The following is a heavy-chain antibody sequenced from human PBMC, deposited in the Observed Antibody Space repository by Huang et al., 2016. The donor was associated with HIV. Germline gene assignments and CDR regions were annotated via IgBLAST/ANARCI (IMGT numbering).Heavy chain of an antibody. CDR3: ARWRQLPRFFDF. V-gene: IGHV1-46*01. D-gene: IGHD5-12*01. Sequence: QVQLVQSGAEVKKPGASVNVSCKASGYTFSTYYLHWVRQAPGQGLEWMGIINPGGCRPNYAQKFQGRLTITREPSPSTVFMELNSLTSEDTSVYYCARWRQLPRFFDFWGQGTLVTVSS. J-gene: IGHJ4*02. CDR2: INPGGCRP. CDR1: GYTFSTYY.